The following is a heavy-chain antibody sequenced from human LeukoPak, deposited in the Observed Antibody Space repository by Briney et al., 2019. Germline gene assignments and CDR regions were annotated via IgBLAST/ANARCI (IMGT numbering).Heavy chain of an antibody. Sequence: SETLSLTCAVYGGSFSGYYWSWIRQPPGKGLEWIGEINHSGSPNYNPSLKSRVTISIDTSKNQFSLKLSPVTAADTAVYYCARDLSDYYGSGSYRPIDAFDIWGQGTMVTVSS. CDR3: ARDLSDYYGSGSYRPIDAFDI. D-gene: IGHD3-10*01. CDR2: INHSGSP. V-gene: IGHV4-34*01. CDR1: GGSFSGYY. J-gene: IGHJ3*02.